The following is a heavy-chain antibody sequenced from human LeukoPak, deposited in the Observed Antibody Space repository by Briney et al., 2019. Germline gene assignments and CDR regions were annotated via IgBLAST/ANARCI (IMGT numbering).Heavy chain of an antibody. Sequence: SETLSLTCTVSGGSISSYYWRWFRQPPGKGLEGIGYIYYSGSTNYNPSLKSRVTISANKTKKNSSLLLSSVAAAATAVYYCARSGYRYGADALDIWGQGTTGTVSS. CDR2: IYYSGST. CDR3: ARSGYRYGADALDI. V-gene: IGHV4-59*12. D-gene: IGHD5-18*01. CDR1: GGSISSYY. J-gene: IGHJ3*02.